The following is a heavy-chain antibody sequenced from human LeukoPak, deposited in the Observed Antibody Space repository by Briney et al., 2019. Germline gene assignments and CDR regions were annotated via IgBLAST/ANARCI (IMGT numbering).Heavy chain of an antibody. CDR1: GGTFSSYA. CDR3: ASMVTKRNAAMVLNYFDY. D-gene: IGHD5-18*01. V-gene: IGHV1-69*04. J-gene: IGHJ4*02. Sequence: SVTVSCKASGGTFSSYAISWVRQAPGQGLEWMGRIIPILGIANYAQKFQGRVTITADKSTSTAYMELSSLGSEDTAVYYCASMVTKRNAAMVLNYFDYWGQGTLVTVSS. CDR2: IIPILGIA.